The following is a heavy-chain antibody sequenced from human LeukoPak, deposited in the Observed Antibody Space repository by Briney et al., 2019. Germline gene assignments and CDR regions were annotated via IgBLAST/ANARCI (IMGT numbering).Heavy chain of an antibody. V-gene: IGHV3-48*03. D-gene: IGHD2/OR15-2a*01. CDR1: GFSISDFV. J-gene: IGHJ3*01. CDR3: ASRTANLIVLVPHAISLAHAFNV. CDR2: IFNRGSLT. Sequence: GGALRLSCLASGFSISDFVVNWVRQTPAKGLDWLSYIFNRGSLTYYADSVKGRFTLSRDKVNKLVFLQMNTLRADDTGGYFCASRTANLIVLVPHAISLAHAFNVWGQGTFVSASS.